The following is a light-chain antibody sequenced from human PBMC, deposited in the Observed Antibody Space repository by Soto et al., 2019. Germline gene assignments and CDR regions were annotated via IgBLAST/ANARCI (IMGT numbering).Light chain of an antibody. V-gene: IGLV2-14*03. CDR2: RVI. Sequence: QSALTQPASVSGSPGQSITISCTGTSSDIGRYDYVSWYQQSPGKAPKLMIYRVINRPSGVSDRFSGSKSGTSATLGITGLQTGDEADYYCGTWDSTLSVYVFGSGTKVTVL. CDR1: SSDIGRYDY. CDR3: GTWDSTLSVYV. J-gene: IGLJ1*01.